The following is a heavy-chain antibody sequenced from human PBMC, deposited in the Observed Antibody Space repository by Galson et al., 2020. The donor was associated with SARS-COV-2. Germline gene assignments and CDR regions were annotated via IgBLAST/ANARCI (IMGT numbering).Heavy chain of an antibody. CDR3: ARDPGDNWNDYFDY. Sequence: NSGGSLRLSCAASGFTFSSYSMNWVRQAPGKGLEWVSSISSSSSYIYYADSVKGRFTISRDNAKNSLYLQMNSLRAKDTAVYYCARDPGDNWNDYFDYWGQGTLVTVSS. J-gene: IGHJ4*02. V-gene: IGHV3-21*01. CDR2: ISSSSSYI. CDR1: GFTFSSYS. D-gene: IGHD1-1*01.